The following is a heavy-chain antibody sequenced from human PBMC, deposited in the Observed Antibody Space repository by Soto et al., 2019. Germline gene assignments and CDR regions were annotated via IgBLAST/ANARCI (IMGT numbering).Heavy chain of an antibody. V-gene: IGHV3-23*01. D-gene: IGHD2-21*01. CDR1: GFTFSSYV. J-gene: IGHJ5*02. CDR3: AKGRGAVVAPRFDA. CDR2: ISGSGVDT. Sequence: PGGSLRLSCAASGFTFSSYVMTWVRQGPGKGLDWVSGISGSGVDTYYAESVKGRFTISRDNSKNTLYLQMNSLRAEDTAVYYCAKGRGAVVAPRFDAWGQGTLVTVSS.